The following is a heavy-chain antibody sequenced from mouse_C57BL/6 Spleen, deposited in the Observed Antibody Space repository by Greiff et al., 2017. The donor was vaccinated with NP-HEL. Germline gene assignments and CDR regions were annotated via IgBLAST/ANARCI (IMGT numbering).Heavy chain of an antibody. V-gene: IGHV1-80*01. CDR1: GYAFSSYW. D-gene: IGHD2-5*01. CDR2: IYPGDGDT. CDR3: ARFSNYEWYYFDY. J-gene: IGHJ2*01. Sequence: QVQLQQSGAELVKPGASVKISCKASGYAFSSYWMNWVKQRPGKGLEWIGQIYPGDGDTNYNGKFKGKATLTADKSSSTAYMQLSSLTSEDSAVYFCARFSNYEWYYFDYWGQGTTLTVSS.